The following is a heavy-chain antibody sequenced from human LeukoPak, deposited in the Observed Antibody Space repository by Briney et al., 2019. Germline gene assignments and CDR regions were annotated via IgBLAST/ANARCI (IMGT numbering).Heavy chain of an antibody. V-gene: IGHV3-48*04. CDR3: ARAYSSSWYVPNWFDP. J-gene: IGHJ5*02. CDR2: ISSSGSTI. Sequence: GGSLRLSCAASGFTFSSYSMNWVRQAPGKGLEWVSYISSSGSTIYYADSVKGRFTISRDNAKNSLYLQMNSLRAEDTAVYYCARAYSSSWYVPNWFDPWGQGTLVTVSS. D-gene: IGHD6-13*01. CDR1: GFTFSSYS.